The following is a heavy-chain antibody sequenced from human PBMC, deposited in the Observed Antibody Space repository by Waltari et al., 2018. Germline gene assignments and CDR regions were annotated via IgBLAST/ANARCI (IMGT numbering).Heavy chain of an antibody. Sequence: QVQLVESGGGVVQPGRSLRLSCAASGFTFSSYAMHWVRQAPGKGLEWVAVISYDGSNKYYADSVKGRFTISRDNSKNTLYLQMNSLRAEDTAVYYCAREYSSLHGPVDVWGKGTTVTISS. CDR3: AREYSSLHGPVDV. V-gene: IGHV3-30-3*01. D-gene: IGHD6-13*01. CDR1: GFTFSSYA. J-gene: IGHJ6*04. CDR2: ISYDGSNK.